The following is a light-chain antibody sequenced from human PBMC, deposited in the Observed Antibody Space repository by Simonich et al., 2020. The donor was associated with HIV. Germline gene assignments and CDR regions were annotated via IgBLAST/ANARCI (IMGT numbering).Light chain of an antibody. V-gene: IGKV1-9*01. CDR3: QQLNSY. J-gene: IGKJ5*01. CDR1: QGLSTY. Sequence: DIQLTQSPSFLSASVGDRVTITCRASQGLSTYLAWYQQKPGNAPKLLIYAASTLQSGVPSRFSGSGSGTEFTLTISSLQPEDFATYYCQQLNSYFGQGTRLEIK. CDR2: AAS.